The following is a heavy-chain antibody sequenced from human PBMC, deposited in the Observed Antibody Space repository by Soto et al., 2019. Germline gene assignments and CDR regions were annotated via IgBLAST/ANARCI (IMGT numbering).Heavy chain of an antibody. CDR2: IIPIFGTA. CDR1: GGTFSSYA. J-gene: IGHJ6*02. Sequence: SVKVSCKASGGTFSSYAISWVRQAPGQGLEWMGGIIPIFGTANYAQKFQGRVTITADESTSTAYMELSSLRSEDTAVYYCARDLSGYCSSTSCYAVTYGMDVWG. D-gene: IGHD2-2*01. V-gene: IGHV1-69*13. CDR3: ARDLSGYCSSTSCYAVTYGMDV.